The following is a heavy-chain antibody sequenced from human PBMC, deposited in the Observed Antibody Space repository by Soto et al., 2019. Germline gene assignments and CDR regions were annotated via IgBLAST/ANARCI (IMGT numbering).Heavy chain of an antibody. Sequence: SSSGSTIYYADSVKGRFTISRDNAKNSLYLQMNSLRAEDTAVYYCARAPWVYDSSGYYSDYWGQGTLVTVSS. CDR3: ARAPWVYDSSGYYSDY. V-gene: IGHV3-11*01. CDR2: SSSGSTI. D-gene: IGHD3-22*01. J-gene: IGHJ4*02.